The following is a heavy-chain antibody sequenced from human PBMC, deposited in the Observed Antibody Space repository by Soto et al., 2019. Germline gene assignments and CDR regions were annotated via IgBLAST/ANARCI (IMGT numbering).Heavy chain of an antibody. CDR2: IYYSGST. CDR1: GGSFSGYY. Sequence: SETLSLTCAVYGGSFSGYYWSWIRQPPGKGLEWIGYIYYSGSTYYNPSLKSRVTISVDTSKNQFSLKLSSVTAADTAVYYCARSERGTMVRGLFDPWGQGTLVTVSS. CDR3: ARSERGTMVRGLFDP. D-gene: IGHD3-10*01. V-gene: IGHV4-30-4*08. J-gene: IGHJ5*02.